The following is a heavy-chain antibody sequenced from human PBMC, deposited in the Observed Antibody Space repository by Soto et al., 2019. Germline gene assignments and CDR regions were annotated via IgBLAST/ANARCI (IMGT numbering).Heavy chain of an antibody. CDR1: GGSITSSSYY. J-gene: IGHJ4*02. Sequence: ETLASTCPVSGGSITSSSYYWGWIRQPPGKGLEWIGNIYYSWSTYYNPSLNSRVTTSVDTSKNQFSLKLSSVTATDTAIYYCASGDYYDSGSYVDYWGQGALVTVYS. CDR2: IYYSWST. V-gene: IGHV4-39*01. CDR3: ASGDYYDSGSYVDY. D-gene: IGHD3-10*01.